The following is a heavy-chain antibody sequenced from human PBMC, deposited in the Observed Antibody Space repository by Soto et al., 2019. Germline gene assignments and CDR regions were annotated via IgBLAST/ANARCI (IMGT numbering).Heavy chain of an antibody. V-gene: IGHV4-39*01. CDR2: IYYTGNT. D-gene: IGHD6-19*01. Sequence: SETLSLTCGVSGGSISSSSYYCGWIRQPPGRGLEWVGSIYYTGNTYYTPSLQSRVAISVDTSKNQFSLKLNSVTAADTAVYYCARRTVNIRTFYSGLKTHCFDYWGQGALVTVSS. CDR3: ARRTVNIRTFYSGLKTHCFDY. CDR1: GGSISSSSYY. J-gene: IGHJ4*02.